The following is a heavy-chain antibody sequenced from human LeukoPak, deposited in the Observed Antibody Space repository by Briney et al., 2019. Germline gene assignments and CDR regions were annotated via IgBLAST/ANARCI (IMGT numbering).Heavy chain of an antibody. D-gene: IGHD3-22*01. J-gene: IGHJ4*02. Sequence: SETLSLTCSVSGGSISSYYWSWIRQPAGKGLEWIGRIYTSGSTNYNPFLKSRVTMSVDTSKNQFSLKLSSVTAADTAVYYCARDRGSYYDSSGYYRSYFDYWGQGTLVTVSS. CDR3: ARDRGSYYDSSGYYRSYFDY. V-gene: IGHV4-4*07. CDR2: IYTSGST. CDR1: GGSISSYY.